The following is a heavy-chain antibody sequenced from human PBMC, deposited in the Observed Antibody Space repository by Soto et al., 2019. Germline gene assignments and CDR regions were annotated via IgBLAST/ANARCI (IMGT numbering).Heavy chain of an antibody. CDR1: GFTFTSSD. J-gene: IGHJ6*02. CDR3: AAKQPGSGWYYYYYGMDV. V-gene: IGHV1-58*01. D-gene: IGHD6-19*01. Sequence: ASVKVSCKASGFTFTSSDVQWVRQARGQRLEWIGWIVVGSGNTNYAQKFQERVTITRDMSTSTAYMELSSLRSEDTAVYYCAAKQPGSGWYYYYYGMDVWGQGTTVTVSS. CDR2: IVVGSGNT.